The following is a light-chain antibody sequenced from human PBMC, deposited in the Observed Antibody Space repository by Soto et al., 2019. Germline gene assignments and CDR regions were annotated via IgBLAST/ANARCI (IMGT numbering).Light chain of an antibody. V-gene: IGLV1-47*02. CDR3: AAWDASLSTWV. Sequence: QSVLTQPPSASGTPGQRVTISCSGSSSNIGSDYVYWFQQLPGTAPKLLIYTNDQRPSGVPDRFSGSKSGTSASLAISGLRSEDEADYRCAAWDASLSTWVFGGGTKVTVL. CDR2: TND. CDR1: SSNIGSDY. J-gene: IGLJ3*02.